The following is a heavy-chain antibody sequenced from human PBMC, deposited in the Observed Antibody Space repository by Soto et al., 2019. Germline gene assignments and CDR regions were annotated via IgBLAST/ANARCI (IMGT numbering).Heavy chain of an antibody. CDR2: ISPYNGNT. CDR3: ARDLDGSGSYYTDY. D-gene: IGHD3-10*01. Sequence: QVQLVQSGAEVKKPGASVKVSCTGSGYTFSIYGINWVRQAPGQGLEWMGWISPYNGNTKYAQSLQGRVTMTTVTSTRTAYMELRSLRSDDTAVYYCARDLDGSGSYYTDYWGQGTLVAVSS. CDR1: GYTFSIYG. V-gene: IGHV1-18*01. J-gene: IGHJ4*02.